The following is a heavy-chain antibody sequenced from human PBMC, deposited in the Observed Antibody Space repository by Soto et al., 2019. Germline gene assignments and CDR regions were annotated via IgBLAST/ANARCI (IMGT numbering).Heavy chain of an antibody. CDR1: GYTFTSYG. CDR2: ISAYNGNT. J-gene: IGHJ4*02. Sequence: ASVKVSCKASGYTFTSYGISWVRQAPGQGLEWMGWISAYNGNTNYAQKLQGRVTMTTDTSTSTAYMELRSLRSDDTAVYYCARVVLIGSSSSVWNFDYWGQGTLVTVSS. D-gene: IGHD6-6*01. V-gene: IGHV1-18*01. CDR3: ARVVLIGSSSSVWNFDY.